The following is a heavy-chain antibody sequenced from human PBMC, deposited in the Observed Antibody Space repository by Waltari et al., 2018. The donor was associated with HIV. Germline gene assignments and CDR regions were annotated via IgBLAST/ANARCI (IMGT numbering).Heavy chain of an antibody. Sequence: QGQLVESGGGVVQPGKSLKLSCGASGFTFRSYALHWVRQAPGKGLQWLVVISYDVQKTYFADSVKGRFNMSRDNFKSTLFLQSNSLKSDDTAVYYCARDFAPTGPTVDNTESSPAFWGRGTQITVS. CDR3: ARDFAPTGPTVDNTESSPAF. D-gene: IGHD5-12*01. V-gene: IGHV3-30*01. CDR2: ISYDVQKT. J-gene: IGHJ4*02. CDR1: GFTFRSYA.